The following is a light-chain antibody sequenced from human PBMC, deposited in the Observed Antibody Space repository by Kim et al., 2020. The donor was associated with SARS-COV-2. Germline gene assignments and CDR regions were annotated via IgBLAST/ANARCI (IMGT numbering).Light chain of an antibody. CDR3: QQSYITPRT. J-gene: IGKJ1*01. Sequence: DIQMTQSPSSLSASVGDRVTISCRASQSITNYLNWYQQKSGKAPELLIYGASSLQGGVPSRFSGSGSGTDFTLTISCLQPEDFATYYCQQSYITPRTFGQGTKVDIK. V-gene: IGKV1-39*01. CDR2: GAS. CDR1: QSITNY.